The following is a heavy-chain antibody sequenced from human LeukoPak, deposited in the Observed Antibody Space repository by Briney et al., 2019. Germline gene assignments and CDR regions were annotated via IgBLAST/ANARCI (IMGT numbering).Heavy chain of an antibody. Sequence: QPGGSLRLSCAASGFTFSSYVMHWVRQAPGKGLEWVAIISYDGSNEYYADSVKGRFTSSRDKSKNTLYLQMNSLRAADTAVYYCARDKGTSYPSSFDYWGQGTLVTVSS. D-gene: IGHD6-6*01. CDR1: GFTFSSYV. CDR2: ISYDGSNE. CDR3: ARDKGTSYPSSFDY. J-gene: IGHJ4*02. V-gene: IGHV3-30*04.